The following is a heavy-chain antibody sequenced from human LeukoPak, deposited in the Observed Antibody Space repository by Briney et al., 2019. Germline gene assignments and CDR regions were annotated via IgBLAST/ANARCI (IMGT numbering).Heavy chain of an antibody. CDR1: GFTFSNFW. J-gene: IGHJ4*02. CDR2: IKQDETEK. D-gene: IGHD3-10*01. CDR3: ARDLFLNSGSIY. Sequence: GGSLRLSCTASGFTFSNFWMGWVRQAPGKGLEWVANIKQDETEKFYLGSVKGRFTISRDNSKNTLYLQMNSLRAEDTAVYYCARDLFLNSGSIYWGQGTLVTVSS. V-gene: IGHV3-7*01.